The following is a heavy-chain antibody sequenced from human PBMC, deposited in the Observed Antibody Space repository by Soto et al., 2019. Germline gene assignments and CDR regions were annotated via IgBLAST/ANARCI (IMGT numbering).Heavy chain of an antibody. CDR1: GGTFSSYT. D-gene: IGHD1-26*01. V-gene: IGHV1-69*02. Sequence: QVQLVQSGAEVKKPGSSVKVSCKASGGTFSSYTISWVRQAPGQGLEWMGRIIPILGIANYAQKFQGRVTITAAKSTSTAYMELSSLRSEDTAVYYCARVPDSGSYYIDYWGQGTLVTVSS. J-gene: IGHJ4*02. CDR2: IIPILGIA. CDR3: ARVPDSGSYYIDY.